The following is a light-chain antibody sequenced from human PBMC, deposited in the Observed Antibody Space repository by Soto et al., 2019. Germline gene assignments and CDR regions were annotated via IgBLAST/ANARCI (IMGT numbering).Light chain of an antibody. CDR2: DVS. V-gene: IGLV2-14*01. CDR1: SSDVGGYNY. J-gene: IGLJ1*01. CDR3: SSYTSSSTLV. Sequence: QSALTQPASVSGSPGQSITISCTGTSSDVGGYNYVSWYQQLPGKAPKLMIYDVSNRPPGVSNRFSGSKSGNTASLTISGLQAEDEADYYCSSYTSSSTLVFGTGTKLTVL.